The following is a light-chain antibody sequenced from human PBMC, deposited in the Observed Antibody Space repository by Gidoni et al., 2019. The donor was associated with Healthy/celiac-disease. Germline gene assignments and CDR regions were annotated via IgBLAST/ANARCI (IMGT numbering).Light chain of an antibody. CDR3: QQYYSTPQT. V-gene: IGKV4-1*01. CDR2: WAS. Sequence: DIVMTQSPDSLAVSLGERPTINCKSSQSVLYSSNNKNYLAWYQQKPGQPPKLLIYWASTRESGVPDRFSGSGSGTDFTLTISSLQAEDVAVYYCQQYYSTPQTFGQGTKVEIK. J-gene: IGKJ1*01. CDR1: QSVLYSSNNKNY.